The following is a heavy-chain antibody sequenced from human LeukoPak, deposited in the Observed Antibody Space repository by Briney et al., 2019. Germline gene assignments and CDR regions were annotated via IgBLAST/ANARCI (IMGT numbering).Heavy chain of an antibody. CDR2: IKQDGSEI. D-gene: IGHD4-23*01. CDR3: ARADYGGNLFFDY. V-gene: IGHV3-7*04. J-gene: IGHJ4*02. Sequence: GGSLRLSCAASGFTLSSYWMSWVRQAPGKGLEWVANIKQDGSEINYVDSVKGRFTISRDNAKNSMLLQMNSLRAKDTAVYYCARADYGGNLFFDYWGQGALVTVSS. CDR1: GFTLSSYW.